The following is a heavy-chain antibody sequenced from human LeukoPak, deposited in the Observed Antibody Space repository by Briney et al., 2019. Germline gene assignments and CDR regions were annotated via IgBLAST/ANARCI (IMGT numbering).Heavy chain of an antibody. J-gene: IGHJ5*02. CDR2: IKQDGSEK. CDR1: GFTFSSYA. Sequence: GGSLRLSCAASGFTFSSYAMSWVRQAPGKGLEWVANIKQDGSEKYYVDSVKGRFTISRDNAKNSLYLQMNSLRAEDTAVYYCARGCSGGSCYEPKFDPWGQGTLVTVSS. D-gene: IGHD2-15*01. V-gene: IGHV3-7*01. CDR3: ARGCSGGSCYEPKFDP.